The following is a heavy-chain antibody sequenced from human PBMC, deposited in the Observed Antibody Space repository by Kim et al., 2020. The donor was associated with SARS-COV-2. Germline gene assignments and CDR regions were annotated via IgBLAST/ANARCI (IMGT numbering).Heavy chain of an antibody. CDR2: ISNEGSKK. CDR1: GFSFNNFG. V-gene: IGHV3-30*18. Sequence: GGSLRLSCAASGFSFNNFGMHWVRQAPGKGLEWVALISNEGSKKYYADSLKGRFTISRDSSKNTLYLQMNSLRAEDTAVYYCAKDRSSFMITFGGESGGLDVWGQGTTVTVSS. CDR3: AKDRSSFMITFGGESGGLDV. D-gene: IGHD3-16*01. J-gene: IGHJ6*02.